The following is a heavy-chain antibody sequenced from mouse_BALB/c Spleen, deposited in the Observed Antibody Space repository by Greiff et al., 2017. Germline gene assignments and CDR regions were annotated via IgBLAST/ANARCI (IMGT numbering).Heavy chain of an antibody. CDR2: IWAGGST. V-gene: IGHV2-9*02. D-gene: IGHD2-14*01. CDR1: GFSLTSYG. Sequence: VQRVESGPGLVAPSQSLSITCTVSGFSLTSYGVHWVRQPPGKGLEWLGVIWAGGSTNYNSALMSRLSISKDNSKSQVFLKMNSLQTDDTAMYYCARDRYLAMDYWGQGTSVTVSS. CDR3: ARDRYLAMDY. J-gene: IGHJ4*01.